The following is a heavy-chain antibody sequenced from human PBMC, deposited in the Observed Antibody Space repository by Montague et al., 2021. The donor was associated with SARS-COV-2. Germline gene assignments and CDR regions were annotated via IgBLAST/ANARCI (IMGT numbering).Heavy chain of an antibody. CDR3: AKGGYSPLTIFGVVGSHYYFDY. Sequence: SLRLSCAASGFTFISYAMSWVRQAPGKGLEWVSVIYSGVSSTYYADSVKGRFTISRDNSKNTLYLQMNSLRAEDTAVYYCAKGGYSPLTIFGVVGSHYYFDYWGQGTLVTVSS. CDR1: GFTFISYA. CDR2: IYSGVSST. D-gene: IGHD3-3*01. J-gene: IGHJ4*02. V-gene: IGHV3-23*03.